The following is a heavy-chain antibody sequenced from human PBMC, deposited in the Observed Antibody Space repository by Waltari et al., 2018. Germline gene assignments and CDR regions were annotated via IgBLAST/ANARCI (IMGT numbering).Heavy chain of an antibody. CDR3: ARQRFTMIVVDAFDI. Sequence: QLQLPESGPGLVKPSETLSLTCPVSGGSISRSSYYWGWHRQPPGKGLEWIGSIYYSGSTYYNPSLKSRVTISVDTSKNQFSLKLSSVTAADTAVYYCARQRFTMIVVDAFDIWGQGTMVTVSS. CDR2: IYYSGST. CDR1: GGSISRSSYY. V-gene: IGHV4-39*01. J-gene: IGHJ3*02. D-gene: IGHD3-22*01.